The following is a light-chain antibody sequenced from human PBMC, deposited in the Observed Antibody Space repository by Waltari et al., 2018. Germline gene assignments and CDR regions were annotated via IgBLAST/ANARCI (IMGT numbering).Light chain of an antibody. CDR2: EVS. J-gene: IGLJ2*01. CDR3: SSYAGSDNLI. V-gene: IGLV2-8*01. CDR1: STDVGVYNY. Sequence: QSALTQPPSASGSPGQSVTISCTGTSTDVGVYNYVSWYQQHPGKAPKLRIYEVSKRPLRFPLRCSGSKSGNTASLTVSGLQAEDEADYYCSSYAGSDNLIFGGGTKLTVL.